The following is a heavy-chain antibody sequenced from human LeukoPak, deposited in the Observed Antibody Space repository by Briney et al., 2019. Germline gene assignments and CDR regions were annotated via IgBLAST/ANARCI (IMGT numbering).Heavy chain of an antibody. CDR3: AREPGYNLGYGLDY. CDR2: ISYDGSNK. Sequence: PGGSLRLSCAASGFTFSSYGMHWVRQAPGKGLEWVAVISYDGSNKYYADSVKGRFTISRDNSKNTLYLQMNSLRDEDTAVYYCAREPGYNLGYGLDYWGQGTLVTVSS. D-gene: IGHD5-18*01. V-gene: IGHV3-30*03. CDR1: GFTFSSYG. J-gene: IGHJ4*02.